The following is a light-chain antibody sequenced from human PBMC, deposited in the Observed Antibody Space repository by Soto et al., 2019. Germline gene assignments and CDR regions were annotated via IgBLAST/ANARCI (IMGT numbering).Light chain of an antibody. CDR2: AAS. Sequence: DIQMTQSPSTLSASVGARVTITCRASQSLSGWLAWYQQEPGKAPNLLIYAASTLQSGVPSRFSGSGSGTEFTLTISSLQPEDFATYYCQQLNSYPREITFGPGTKVDIK. CDR3: QQLNSYPREIT. J-gene: IGKJ3*01. CDR1: QSLSGW. V-gene: IGKV1-5*01.